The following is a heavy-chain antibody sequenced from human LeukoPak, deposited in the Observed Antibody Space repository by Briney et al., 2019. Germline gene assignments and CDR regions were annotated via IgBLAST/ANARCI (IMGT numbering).Heavy chain of an antibody. Sequence: GGSLRLSCAASGFTFSSYAMHWVRQAPGKGLGYVSAISSNGGSTYYANSVKGRFTISRDNSKNTLYLQMGSLRAEDMAVYYCARDLGAAAGIWAYYFDYWGQGTLVNFSS. J-gene: IGHJ4*02. V-gene: IGHV3-64*01. D-gene: IGHD6-13*01. CDR3: ARDLGAAAGIWAYYFDY. CDR2: ISSNGGST. CDR1: GFTFSSYA.